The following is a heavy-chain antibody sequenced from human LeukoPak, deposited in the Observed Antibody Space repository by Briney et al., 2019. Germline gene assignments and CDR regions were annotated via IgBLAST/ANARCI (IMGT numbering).Heavy chain of an antibody. J-gene: IGHJ5*02. D-gene: IGHD3-22*01. Sequence: PSETPSLTCTVSGGSISSYYWSWIRQPPGKGLEWIGYIYYSGSTNYNPSLKSRVTISVDTSKNQFSLKLSSVTAADTAVYYCAREAQGYDSSGFDPWGQGTLVTVSS. V-gene: IGHV4-59*01. CDR2: IYYSGST. CDR3: AREAQGYDSSGFDP. CDR1: GGSISSYY.